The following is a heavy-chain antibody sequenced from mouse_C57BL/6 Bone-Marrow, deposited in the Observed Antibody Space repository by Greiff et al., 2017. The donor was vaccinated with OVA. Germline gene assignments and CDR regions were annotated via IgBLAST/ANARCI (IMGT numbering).Heavy chain of an antibody. CDR2: ISSGGDYI. Sequence: EVKLVESGEGLVKPGGSLKLSCAASGFTFSSYAMSWVRQTPEKRLEWVAYISSGGDYIYYADTVKGRFTISRDNARNTLYLQMSSLKSEDTAMYYCTREGTYGSRRGYYYAMDYWGQGTSVTVSS. D-gene: IGHD1-1*01. J-gene: IGHJ4*01. V-gene: IGHV5-9-1*02. CDR3: TREGTYGSRRGYYYAMDY. CDR1: GFTFSSYA.